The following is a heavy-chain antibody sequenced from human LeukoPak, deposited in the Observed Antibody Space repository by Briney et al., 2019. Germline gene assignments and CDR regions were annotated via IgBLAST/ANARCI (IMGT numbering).Heavy chain of an antibody. V-gene: IGHV4-59*01. CDR1: GGSISSYY. J-gene: IGHJ4*02. Sequence: PSETLSLTRTVSGGSISSYYWSWLRQPPGKGLEWIGYIYYSGSTNYNPSLTSRVTISVDTSKNQFSLKLSSVTAADTAVYYCARLKRDDFWSGYSYYFDYWGQGTLVTVSS. CDR3: ARLKRDDFWSGYSYYFDY. D-gene: IGHD3-3*01. CDR2: IYYSGST.